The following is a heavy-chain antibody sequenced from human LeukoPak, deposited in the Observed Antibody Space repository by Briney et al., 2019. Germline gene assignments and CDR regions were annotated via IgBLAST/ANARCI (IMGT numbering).Heavy chain of an antibody. CDR2: ISSSGSTI. V-gene: IGHV3-11*04. D-gene: IGHD6-6*01. CDR1: GFTFSDYY. Sequence: GGSLRLSCAASGFTFSDYYMSWIRQAPGKGLEWVSYISSSGSTIYYADSVKGRFTISRDNAKNSLYLQMNSLRAEDTAVYYCARDLSIEYSSSVGFSSFDYWGQGTLVTVSS. J-gene: IGHJ4*02. CDR3: ARDLSIEYSSSVGFSSFDY.